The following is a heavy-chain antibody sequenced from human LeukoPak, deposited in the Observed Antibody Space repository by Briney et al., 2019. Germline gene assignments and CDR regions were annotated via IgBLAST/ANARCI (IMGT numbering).Heavy chain of an antibody. Sequence: GGSLRLSCAASGFTFSGYWMHWVRQAPGKGLVWVSRTNCDDSDTSYADSVKGGFTSSRDKAKSTLYLQMDSLRVEDTAVYYCARSANYDDTSGQDYWGQGTLVTVSS. CDR1: GFTFSGYW. V-gene: IGHV3-74*01. D-gene: IGHD3-22*01. J-gene: IGHJ4*02. CDR3: ARSANYDDTSGQDY. CDR2: TNCDDSDT.